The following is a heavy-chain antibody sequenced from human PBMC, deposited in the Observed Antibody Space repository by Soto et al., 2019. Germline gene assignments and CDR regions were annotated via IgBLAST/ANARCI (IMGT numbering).Heavy chain of an antibody. D-gene: IGHD3-16*01. CDR2: IYYSGST. CDR3: ARGVWGVTTTIWYFDY. J-gene: IGHJ4*02. CDR1: GGSISSGGYY. V-gene: IGHV4-31*03. Sequence: QVQLQESGPGLVKPSQTLSLTCTVSGGSISSGGYYWSWIRQHPGKGLEWIGYIYYSGSTYYNPSLKSRVTISVGTSKNQVSLKLSSVTAADTAVYYWARGVWGVTTTIWYFDYWGQGNLVTVSS.